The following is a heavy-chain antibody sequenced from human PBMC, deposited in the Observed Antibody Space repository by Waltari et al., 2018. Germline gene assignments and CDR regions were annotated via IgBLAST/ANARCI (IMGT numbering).Heavy chain of an antibody. V-gene: IGHV1-69*01. CDR1: GGTFSSYA. J-gene: IGHJ3*02. D-gene: IGHD3-22*01. Sequence: QVQLVQSGAEVKKPGSSVKVSCKASGGTFSSYAISWVRHAPGQGLEWMGGIIPIFGTANYAQKFQGRVTITADESTSTAYMELSSLRSEDTAVYYCARLYYYDSSGPRAGADAFDIWGQGTMVTVSS. CDR3: ARLYYYDSSGPRAGADAFDI. CDR2: IIPIFGTA.